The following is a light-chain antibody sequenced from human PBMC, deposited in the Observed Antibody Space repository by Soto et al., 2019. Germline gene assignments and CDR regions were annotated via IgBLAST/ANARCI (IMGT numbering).Light chain of an antibody. V-gene: IGLV1-47*01. CDR2: RNN. J-gene: IGLJ1*01. Sequence: QSVLTQPPSASGTPGQRVTISCSGSSSKIGSNYVYWYQQLPGTAPKLLIYRNNQRPSGVPDRFSGSKSGTSASLAISGLRPEDEADYYCAAWDDSLSGFYVFGTGTKVTVL. CDR3: AAWDDSLSGFYV. CDR1: SSKIGSNY.